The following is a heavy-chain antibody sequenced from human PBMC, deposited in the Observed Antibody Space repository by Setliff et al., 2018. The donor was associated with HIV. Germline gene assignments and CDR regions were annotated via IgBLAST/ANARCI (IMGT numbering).Heavy chain of an antibody. CDR2: MNPYSGNT. Sequence: ASVKVSCKASGYTFTSYGVSWVRQAPGQGLEWMGWMNPYSGNTGSSQSFQGRLTITWNTSISTAYMELGSLGFDDTAVYFCARTRSGGSSVYYYYYMDVWGQGTAVTVSS. J-gene: IGHJ6*03. V-gene: IGHV1-8*01. CDR3: ARTRSGGSSVYYYYYMDV. D-gene: IGHD2-15*01. CDR1: GYTFTSYG.